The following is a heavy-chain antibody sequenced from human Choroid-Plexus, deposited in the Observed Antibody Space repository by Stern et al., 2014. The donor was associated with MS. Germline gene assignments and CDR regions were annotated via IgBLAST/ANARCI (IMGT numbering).Heavy chain of an antibody. J-gene: IGHJ5*02. CDR1: GFTFGSCA. Sequence: DQLVDPGGGVVQPGRPLRLSCVASGFTFGSCAMHWVRQAPGTGLEWGAGVSYDGSNKYYADSVKGRFTIARDNSQNTLYMQMSSLRPEDTAVYYCAKDRQYLTYFFDHWGQGSLVTVSS. V-gene: IGHV3-30*18. CDR2: VSYDGSNK. CDR3: AKDRQYLTYFFDH. D-gene: IGHD2/OR15-2a*01.